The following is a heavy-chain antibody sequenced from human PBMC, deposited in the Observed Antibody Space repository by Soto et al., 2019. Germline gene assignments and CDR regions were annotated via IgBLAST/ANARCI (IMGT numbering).Heavy chain of an antibody. CDR3: ARAYYYGSGSHDAFDI. D-gene: IGHD3-10*01. V-gene: IGHV2-70*11. J-gene: IGHJ3*02. CDR2: IDWDDDK. CDR1: GFSLSTSGMC. Sequence: GSGPTLVNPTQTLTLTCTFSGFSLSTSGMCVSWIRQPPGKALEWLARIDWDDDKYYSTSLKTRLTISKDTSKNQVVLTMTNMDPVDTATYYCARAYYYGSGSHDAFDIWGQGTMVTVSS.